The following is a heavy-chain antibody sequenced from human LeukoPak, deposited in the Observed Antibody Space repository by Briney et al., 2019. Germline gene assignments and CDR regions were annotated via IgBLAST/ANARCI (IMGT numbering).Heavy chain of an antibody. V-gene: IGHV2-5*02. CDR3: ARRYCSTSSCARGQPNYFDY. CDR1: GFSLSTSGVG. D-gene: IGHD2-2*01. J-gene: IGHJ4*01. CDR2: IYWDDDK. Sequence: SGPTLVKPTQTLTLTCTFSGFSLSTSGVGVGWIRQPPGKALEWLALIYWDDDKRYSPSLESRLIITKETSKDQVVLTMTNVDPVDTATYYCARRYCSTSSCARGQPNYFDYWGHGTLVTVSS.